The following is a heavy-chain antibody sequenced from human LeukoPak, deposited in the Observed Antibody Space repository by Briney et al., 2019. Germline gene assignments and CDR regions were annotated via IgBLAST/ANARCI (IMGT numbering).Heavy chain of an antibody. J-gene: IGHJ6*02. CDR3: AGTYYGSGSYLYYGMDV. Sequence: SETLFLTCTVSGGSISSGGYYWSWIRQHPGKGLEWIGYIYYSGSTYYNPSLKSRVTISVDTSKNQFSLKLSSVTAADTAVYYCAGTYYGSGSYLYYGMDVWGQGTTVTVSS. CDR1: GGSISSGGYY. D-gene: IGHD3-10*01. V-gene: IGHV4-31*03. CDR2: IYYSGST.